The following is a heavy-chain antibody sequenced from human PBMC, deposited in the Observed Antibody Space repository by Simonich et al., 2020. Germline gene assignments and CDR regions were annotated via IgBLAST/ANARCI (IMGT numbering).Heavy chain of an antibody. J-gene: IGHJ4*02. CDR2: IYYGGST. V-gene: IGHV4-59*01. CDR3: ARGGLYFDY. D-gene: IGHD2-15*01. CDR1: GGSISSYY. Sequence: QVQLQESGPGLVKPSETLSLTCTVSGGSISSYYWRWILQPPGKGMEWIGYIYYGGSTNNNPSLKSRVTISVDTSKNQFSLKLSSVTAADTAVYYCARGGLYFDYWGQGTLVTVSS.